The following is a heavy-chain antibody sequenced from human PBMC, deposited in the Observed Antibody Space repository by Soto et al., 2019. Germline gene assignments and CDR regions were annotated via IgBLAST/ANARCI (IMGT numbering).Heavy chain of an antibody. Sequence: PSETLSLTCASLGGSFSGCYWRGIRHPPGQGLEWIGEINHSGSINYNPSLKGRVTISGDTSKNRFALKLSSVTAADTAVYYCARMVEAATTYDYVDVWGEGT. J-gene: IGHJ6*03. CDR3: ARMVEAATTYDYVDV. V-gene: IGHV4-34*01. CDR2: INHSGSI. D-gene: IGHD2-15*01. CDR1: GGSFSGCY.